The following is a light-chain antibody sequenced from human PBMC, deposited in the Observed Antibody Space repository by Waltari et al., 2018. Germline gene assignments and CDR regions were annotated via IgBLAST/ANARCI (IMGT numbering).Light chain of an antibody. Sequence: QTVVTQEPSLSVSPGETVTLTCALSSGSVSSTSYPTWYQQTPGQPPRTLVYKGTSRSSGVPDRFSGSILGNTAALTITGAQAEDESDYHCSMYMGSGIWVFGGGTKLTVL. J-gene: IGLJ3*02. V-gene: IGLV8-61*01. CDR2: KGT. CDR1: SGSVSSTSY. CDR3: SMYMGSGIWV.